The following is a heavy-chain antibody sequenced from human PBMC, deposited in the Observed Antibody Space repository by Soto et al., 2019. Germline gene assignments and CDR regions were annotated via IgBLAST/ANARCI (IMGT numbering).Heavy chain of an antibody. V-gene: IGHV1-8*01. Sequence: ASVTGPCKDTGYPSGHNYSSCMRQANGQGLEWMGWMNPNSGNTGYAQKFQGRVSMTGNTSITTAYLELSSLRSDDTAIYYRARMATSDTLNWFDPWGQGTMVTGSS. CDR1: GYPSGHNY. CDR2: MNPNSGNT. J-gene: IGHJ5*02. CDR3: ARMATSDTLNWFDP.